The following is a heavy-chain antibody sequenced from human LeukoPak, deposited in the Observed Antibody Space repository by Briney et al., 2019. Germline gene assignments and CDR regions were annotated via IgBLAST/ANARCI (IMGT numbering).Heavy chain of an antibody. CDR3: ARGRVYSRGAFDI. V-gene: IGHV1-8*01. CDR2: MNPNSGNT. CDR1: GYTFTSYD. J-gene: IGHJ3*02. D-gene: IGHD2-8*01. Sequence: APVKVSCKASGYTFTSYDINWVRQATGQGLEWMGWMNPNSGNTGYAQKFQGRVTMTRNTSISTAYMELSSLRSEDTAVYYCARGRVYSRGAFDIWGQGTMVTVSS.